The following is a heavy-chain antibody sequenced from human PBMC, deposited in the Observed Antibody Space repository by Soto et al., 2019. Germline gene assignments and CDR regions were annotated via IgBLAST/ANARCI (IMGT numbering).Heavy chain of an antibody. CDR3: GRALFCTSTSCYIAVSVLGLDV. V-gene: IGHV3-30-3*01. CDR2: ISYDGNNK. D-gene: IGHD2-2*02. J-gene: IGHJ6*02. CDR1: VFTFSNYV. Sequence: GGSLRLSCVASVFTFSNYVMHWVRQAPGKGLEWVAVISYDGNNKYYAASVKGRFTISRDNSKNTLYLQMNSLRAEDTAIYYCGRALFCTSTSCYIAVSVLGLDVWGQGTTVTVSS.